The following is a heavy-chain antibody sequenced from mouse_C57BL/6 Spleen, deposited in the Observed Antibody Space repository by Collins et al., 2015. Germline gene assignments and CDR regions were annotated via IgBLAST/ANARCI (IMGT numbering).Heavy chain of an antibody. CDR2: ISSGGSYT. CDR1: GFTFSSYG. Sequence: EVQLVESGGDLVKPGGSLKLSCAASGFTFSSYGMSWVRQTPDKRLEWVATISSGGSYTYYPDSVKGRFTISRDNAKNTLYLQMSSLKSEDTAMYYCARRATLAYWGQGTLVTVSA. V-gene: IGHV5-6*01. J-gene: IGHJ3*01. D-gene: IGHD3-1*01. CDR3: ARRATLAY.